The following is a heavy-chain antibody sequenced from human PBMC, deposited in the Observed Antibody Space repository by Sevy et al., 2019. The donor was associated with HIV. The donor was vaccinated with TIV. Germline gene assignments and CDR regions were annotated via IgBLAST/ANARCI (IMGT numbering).Heavy chain of an antibody. J-gene: IGHJ6*02. Sequence: ASVKVSCKVSGYTLTELSMHWVRQAPGKGLEWMGGFDPEDGETIYAQKFQGRVTMTEDTSTDTAYMELSSLRSEDTAVYYCATDRGGRVVGADYFYYGMDVWGQGTTVTVSS. D-gene: IGHD2-15*01. V-gene: IGHV1-24*01. CDR2: FDPEDGET. CDR1: GYTLTELS. CDR3: ATDRGGRVVGADYFYYGMDV.